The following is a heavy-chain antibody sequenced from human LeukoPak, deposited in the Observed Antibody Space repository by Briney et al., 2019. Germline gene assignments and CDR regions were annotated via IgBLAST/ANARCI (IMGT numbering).Heavy chain of an antibody. V-gene: IGHV3-11*01. CDR2: ISSSGGTI. D-gene: IGHD2-8*01. CDR3: ARAGSKMAYYYYYGMDV. Sequence: PGGSLRLSCAASGSTFSDYYMSWIRQAPGKGLEWVSYISSSGGTIYYADSVKGRFTISRDNAKNSLYLQMNSLRAEDTAVYYCARAGSKMAYYYYYGMDVWGQGTTVTVSS. CDR1: GSTFSDYY. J-gene: IGHJ6*02.